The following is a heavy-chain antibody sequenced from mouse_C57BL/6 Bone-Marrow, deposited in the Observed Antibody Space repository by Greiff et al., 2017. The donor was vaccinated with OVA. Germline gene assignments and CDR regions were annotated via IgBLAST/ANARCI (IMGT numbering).Heavy chain of an antibody. CDR1: GSSITSGYY. J-gene: IGHJ3*01. V-gene: IGHV3-6*01. CDR2: ISYDGSN. D-gene: IGHD2-4*01. CDR3: ARDRSVSDYDGAWFAY. Sequence: EVKLQESGPGLVKPSQSLSLTCSVTGSSITSGYYWNWIRQFPGNKLEWMGYISYDGSNNYNPSFKNRISMTRDTSKNEFFLKLNSVTTEDTATYYGARDRSVSDYDGAWFAYWGQGTLVTVSA.